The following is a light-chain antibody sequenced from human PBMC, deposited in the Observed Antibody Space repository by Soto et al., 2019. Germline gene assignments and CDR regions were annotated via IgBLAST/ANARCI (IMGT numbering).Light chain of an antibody. V-gene: IGKV1-39*01. CDR3: QQTYSTLWT. Sequence: DIQMTQSPSSLSASVGDRVTITCRASQSISTYLNWYQHKSGRAPKLLIHAASSLPSGVPSRFSGSVSGTEFPLTIRGLQPEDSATYYCQQTYSTLWTVGQGTNVEIK. J-gene: IGKJ1*01. CDR2: AAS. CDR1: QSISTY.